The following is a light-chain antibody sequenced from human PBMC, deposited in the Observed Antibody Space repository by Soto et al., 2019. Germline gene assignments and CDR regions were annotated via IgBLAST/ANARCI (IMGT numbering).Light chain of an antibody. CDR3: QQYDNLPRFT. CDR2: DAS. J-gene: IGKJ3*01. Sequence: DIQMTQSPSSLSASVGDRDTITCQASQDISNYLNWYQQKPGKAPELLIYDASNLETGVPSRFSGSGSGTDFTFTISSLQPEDIATYYCQQYDNLPRFTFGPGTKVDIK. CDR1: QDISNY. V-gene: IGKV1-33*01.